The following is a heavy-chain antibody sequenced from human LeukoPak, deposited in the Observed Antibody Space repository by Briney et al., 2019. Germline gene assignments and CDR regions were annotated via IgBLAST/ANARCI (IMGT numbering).Heavy chain of an antibody. D-gene: IGHD6-19*01. Sequence: GASVKVSCKGSGGTFSSYAISWVRQAPGQGLEWIGRIIPILGIANYAQKFQGRVTITADKSTSTAYMELSSLRAEDTAVYYCAKARSSGYYSSFHLWGRGTLVTVSS. CDR3: AKARSSGYYSSFHL. CDR1: GGTFSSYA. CDR2: IIPILGIA. V-gene: IGHV1-69*04. J-gene: IGHJ2*01.